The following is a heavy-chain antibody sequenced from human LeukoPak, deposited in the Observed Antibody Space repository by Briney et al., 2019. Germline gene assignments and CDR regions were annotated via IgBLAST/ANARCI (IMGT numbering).Heavy chain of an antibody. CDR1: GFTFEDYG. D-gene: IGHD1-26*01. Sequence: PGGSLRLSCAASGFTFEDYGLSWVRQAPGKGLEWVSGINWNGVSTGYADSVKGRFTIARDNAKNTLYLQMNSLRAEDTAVYYCARGPTLFDYWGQGTLVTVSS. V-gene: IGHV3-20*04. J-gene: IGHJ4*02. CDR2: INWNGVST. CDR3: ARGPTLFDY.